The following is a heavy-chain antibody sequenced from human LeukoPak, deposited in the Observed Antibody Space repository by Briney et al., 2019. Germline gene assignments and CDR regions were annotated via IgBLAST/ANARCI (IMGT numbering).Heavy chain of an antibody. CDR3: ARVTYGSGTYGAFDY. J-gene: IGHJ4*02. CDR1: GFTFSSHG. CDR2: ISGSGDNT. D-gene: IGHD3-10*01. V-gene: IGHV3-23*01. Sequence: GGTLRLSCAASGFTFSSHGMSWVRQAPGKGLEWVSTISGSGDNTYYADSVKGRFTISRDNSKNTLYLQMNSLRAEDTAVYYCARVTYGSGTYGAFDYWGQGALVTVSS.